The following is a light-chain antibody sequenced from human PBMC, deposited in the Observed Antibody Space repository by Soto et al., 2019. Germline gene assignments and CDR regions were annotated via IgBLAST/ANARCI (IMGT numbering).Light chain of an antibody. CDR1: SSDIGSYKF. V-gene: IGLV2-8*01. J-gene: IGLJ2*01. Sequence: QSVLTQPPSASGSPGQSVTISCTGTSSDIGSYKFVSWYQLHPGKAPKLMVYEVSKRTSGVPDRFSGSKSVNTAPLTDSGLHAEDEGDYNCSSSGGRNNVLFGEGTKLTVL. CDR2: EVS. CDR3: SSSGGRNNVL.